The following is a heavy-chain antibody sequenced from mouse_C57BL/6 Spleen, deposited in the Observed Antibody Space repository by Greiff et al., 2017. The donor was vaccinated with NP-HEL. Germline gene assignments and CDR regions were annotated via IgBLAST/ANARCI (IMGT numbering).Heavy chain of an antibody. CDR3: ATYDYEFAY. V-gene: IGHV1-82*01. CDR1: GYAFSSSW. D-gene: IGHD2-4*01. Sequence: QVQLQQSGPELVKPGASVKISCKASGYAFSSSWMNWVKQRPGKGLEWIGRIYPGDGDTNYNGKFKGKATLTADKSSSTAYMQLSSLTSEDSAVYFCATYDYEFAYWGQGTLVTVSA. J-gene: IGHJ3*01. CDR2: IYPGDGDT.